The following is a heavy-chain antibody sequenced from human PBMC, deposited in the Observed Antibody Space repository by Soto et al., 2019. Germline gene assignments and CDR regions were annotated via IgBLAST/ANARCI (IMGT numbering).Heavy chain of an antibody. CDR1: GGSISLYY. Sequence: ESLSLTCSVSGGSISLYYGSWIRPPPGKGLEWTGYIYYSGSTDYNPSLKSRVTISVDTSKNQFSLRLISVTAADTAVYYCARGYGSASYQRYYFDYWGQGALVTVSS. V-gene: IGHV4-59*01. J-gene: IGHJ4*02. CDR3: ARGYGSASYQRYYFDY. CDR2: IYYSGST. D-gene: IGHD3-10*01.